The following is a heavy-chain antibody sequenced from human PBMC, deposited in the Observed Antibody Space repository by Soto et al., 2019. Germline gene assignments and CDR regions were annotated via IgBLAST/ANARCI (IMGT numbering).Heavy chain of an antibody. CDR3: ASGYSSSWRYNWFDP. Sequence: QVQLQESGPGLVKPSQTLSLTCTVSGGSISSGDYYWSWIRQPPGKGLEWIGYIYYSGSTYYNPSLKRRVTISVDTSKNQFSLKLSSVTAADTAVYYCASGYSSSWRYNWFDPWGQGTLVTVSS. CDR1: GGSISSGDYY. D-gene: IGHD6-13*01. CDR2: IYYSGST. J-gene: IGHJ5*02. V-gene: IGHV4-30-4*01.